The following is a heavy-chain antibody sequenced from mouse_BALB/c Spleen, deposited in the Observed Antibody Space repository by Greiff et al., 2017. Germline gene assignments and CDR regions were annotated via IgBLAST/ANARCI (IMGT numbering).Heavy chain of an antibody. D-gene: IGHD2-4*01. CDR2: ISSGSSTI. CDR1: GFTFSSFG. J-gene: IGHJ2*01. CDR3: ARGGYDYDGHFDY. V-gene: IGHV5-17*02. Sequence: EVMLVESGGGLVQPGGSRKLSCAASGFTFSSFGMHWVRQAPEKGLEWVAYISSGSSTIYYADTVKGRFTISRDNPKNTLFLQMTSLRSEDTAMYYCARGGYDYDGHFDYWGQGTTLTVSS.